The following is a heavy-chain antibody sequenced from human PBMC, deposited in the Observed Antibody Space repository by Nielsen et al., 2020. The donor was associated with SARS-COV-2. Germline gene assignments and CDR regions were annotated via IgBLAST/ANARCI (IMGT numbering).Heavy chain of an antibody. J-gene: IGHJ4*02. Sequence: GESLKISCAASGFTFSTYAMHWVRQAPGKGLEWVAVISYDGSEKYYADSVKGRFTISRDNSKRYLYVQMNSLRAEDTAVYYCVCEALNYWGQGALVTVSS. D-gene: IGHD5-24*01. CDR2: ISYDGSEK. V-gene: IGHV3-30-3*01. CDR3: VCEALNY. CDR1: GFTFSTYA.